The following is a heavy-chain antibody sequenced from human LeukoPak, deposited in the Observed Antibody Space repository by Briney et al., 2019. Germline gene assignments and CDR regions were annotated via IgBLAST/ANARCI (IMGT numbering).Heavy chain of an antibody. CDR2: ISGSGGTT. J-gene: IGHJ6*03. Sequence: GGSLRLSCAASGFTFGSYAMSWVRQAPGKGLEWVSVISGSGGTTYYADSVKGRFTISRDNSKNTLYLQMNSLRAEDTAVYYCAKDGGLVDTAPYYYYMDVWGKGTTVTVSS. D-gene: IGHD5-18*01. V-gene: IGHV3-23*01. CDR1: GFTFGSYA. CDR3: AKDGGLVDTAPYYYYMDV.